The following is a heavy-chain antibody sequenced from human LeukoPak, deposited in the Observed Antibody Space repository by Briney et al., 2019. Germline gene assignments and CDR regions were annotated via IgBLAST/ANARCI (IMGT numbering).Heavy chain of an antibody. V-gene: IGHV1-69*04. CDR1: GGTFSSYA. J-gene: IGHJ4*02. Sequence: ASVKVSCKASGGTFSSYAISWVRQAPGQGLEWMGRIIPILGIANYAQKFQGRVTITADKSTSTAYMELSSLRSEDTAVYYCARGHSGRPFDYWGQGTLVTVSS. CDR3: ARGHSGRPFDY. D-gene: IGHD3-10*01. CDR2: IIPILGIA.